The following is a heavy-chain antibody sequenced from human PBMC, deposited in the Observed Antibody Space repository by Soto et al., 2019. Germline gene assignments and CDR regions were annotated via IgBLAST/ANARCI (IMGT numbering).Heavy chain of an antibody. Sequence: PSETLSLTCTVTGDSISSRSYYWGWIRQPPGKGLEWIGYIYYSGSTNYNPSLKSRVTISVDTSKNQFSLKLSSVTAADTAVYYCARAGYGDYIFDYWGQGTLVTVSS. D-gene: IGHD4-17*01. J-gene: IGHJ4*02. CDR2: IYYSGST. CDR1: GDSISSRSYY. CDR3: ARAGYGDYIFDY. V-gene: IGHV4-61*05.